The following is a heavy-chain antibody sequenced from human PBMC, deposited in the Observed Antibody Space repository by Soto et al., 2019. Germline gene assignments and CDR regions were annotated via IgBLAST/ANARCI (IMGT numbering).Heavy chain of an antibody. J-gene: IGHJ6*02. CDR2: IKSKTDGGTT. CDR3: TTPPMTTVTTQKYYYYYDGMDV. Sequence: EVQLVESGGGLVKPGGSLRLSCAASGFTFSNAWMNWVRQAPGKGLEWVGRIKSKTDGGTTDYAAPVKGRFTISRDDSKNTLYLQMNSLKTEDTAVYYCTTPPMTTVTTQKYYYYYDGMDVWGQGTTVTVSS. D-gene: IGHD4-17*01. CDR1: GFTFSNAW. V-gene: IGHV3-15*07.